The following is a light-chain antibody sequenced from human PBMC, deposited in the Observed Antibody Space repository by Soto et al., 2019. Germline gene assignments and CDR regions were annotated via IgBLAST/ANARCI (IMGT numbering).Light chain of an antibody. CDR2: EVV. V-gene: IGLV2-8*01. Sequence: QSVLTQPPSASGSPGQSVTISCTGTKNDVGFYDFVSWYQHHPGKAPRLIIYEVVQRPSGVPDRFSGSKSGTSASLAISGLRPEDEADYFCAAWDGSLSGWVFGGGTKLTVL. CDR3: AAWDGSLSGWV. J-gene: IGLJ3*02. CDR1: KNDVGFYDF.